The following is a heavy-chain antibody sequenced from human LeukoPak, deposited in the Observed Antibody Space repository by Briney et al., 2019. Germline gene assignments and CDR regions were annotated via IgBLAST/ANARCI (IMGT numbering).Heavy chain of an antibody. CDR3: AKGVIVGAYFDY. D-gene: IGHD1-26*01. V-gene: IGHV1-24*01. Sequence: ASVKVSCKVSGYTLTELSMHWVRQAPGKGLEWMGGFDPEDGETIYAQKFQGRVTMTEDTSTDTAYMELSSLRSEDTAVYYCAKGVIVGAYFDYWGQGTLVTVSS. CDR2: FDPEDGET. J-gene: IGHJ4*02. CDR1: GYTLTELS.